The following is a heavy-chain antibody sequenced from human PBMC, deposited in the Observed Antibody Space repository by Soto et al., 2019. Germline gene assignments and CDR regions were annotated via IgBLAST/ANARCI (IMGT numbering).Heavy chain of an antibody. CDR1: GYTFTTYV. Sequence: ASVKVSCKASGYTFTTYVIHWVRQAPGQSLEWMGWISAGNGNTKYSQKFQGRVTITRDTSASTAYMELSSLRSEDTAVYYCARDSSGYYYGMAVWGQGNTVTVSS. V-gene: IGHV1-3*01. CDR2: ISAGNGNT. CDR3: ARDSSGYYYGMAV. D-gene: IGHD3-22*01. J-gene: IGHJ6*02.